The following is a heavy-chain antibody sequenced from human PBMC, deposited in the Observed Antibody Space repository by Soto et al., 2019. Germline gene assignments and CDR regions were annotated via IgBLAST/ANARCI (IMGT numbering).Heavy chain of an antibody. D-gene: IGHD3-10*01. V-gene: IGHV1-69*01. CDR2: IIPIFGTA. J-gene: IGHJ6*02. Sequence: QVQLVQSGAEVKKPGSSVKVSCKASGGTFSSYAISWVRQAPGHGLEWMGGIIPIFGTANYAQKFQGRVTITADESTSTAYMELSSLRSEDTAVYYCARSILGRGVILYYYGMDVGGQGTTVTVSS. CDR3: ARSILGRGVILYYYGMDV. CDR1: GGTFSSYA.